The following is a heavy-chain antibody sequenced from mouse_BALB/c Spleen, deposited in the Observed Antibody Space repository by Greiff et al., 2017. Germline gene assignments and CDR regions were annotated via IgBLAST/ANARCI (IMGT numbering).Heavy chain of an antibody. CDR2: IYPYNGGT. D-gene: IGHD2-4*01. Sequence: VQLKQSGPELVKPGASVKISCKASGYTFTDYNMHWVKQSHGKSLEWIGYIYPYNGGTGYNQKFKSKATLTVDNSSSTAYMELRSLTSEDSAVYYCARIGLRRRDYAMDYWGQGTSVTVSS. CDR1: GYTFTDYN. J-gene: IGHJ4*01. CDR3: ARIGLRRRDYAMDY. V-gene: IGHV1S29*02.